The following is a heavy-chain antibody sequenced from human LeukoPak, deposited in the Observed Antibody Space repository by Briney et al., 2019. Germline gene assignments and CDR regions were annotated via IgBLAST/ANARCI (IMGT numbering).Heavy chain of an antibody. CDR3: ARDGEAAASPLYYFDC. CDR1: GYTFTGYY. CDR2: INPNSGGT. Sequence: GASVKVSCKASGYTFTGYYMHWVRQAPGQGLEWMGWINPNSGGTNYAQKFQGRVTMTRDTSISTAYMELSRLRSDDTAVYYCARDGEAAASPLYYFDCWGQGTLVTVSS. V-gene: IGHV1-2*02. D-gene: IGHD6-13*01. J-gene: IGHJ4*02.